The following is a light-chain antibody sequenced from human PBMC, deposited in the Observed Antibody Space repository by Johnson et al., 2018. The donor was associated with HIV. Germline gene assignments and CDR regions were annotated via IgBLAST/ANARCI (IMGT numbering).Light chain of an antibody. CDR1: SSNIGNNY. CDR2: ANN. J-gene: IGLJ1*01. CDR3: GTWDDSLSTGGV. V-gene: IGLV1-51*02. Sequence: QSVLTQPPSVSAAPGQKVTISCSGSSSNIGNNYVSWYQQLPGTAPTLLIYANNKRPSGIPDRFSGSKSGTSATLGITGLQTGDEADYYCGTWDDSLSTGGVFGAGTKVTVL.